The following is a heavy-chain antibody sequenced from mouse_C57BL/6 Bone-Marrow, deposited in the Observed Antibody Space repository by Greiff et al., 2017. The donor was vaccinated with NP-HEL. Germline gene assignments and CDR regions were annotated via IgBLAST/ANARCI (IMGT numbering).Heavy chain of an antibody. J-gene: IGHJ3*01. V-gene: IGHV1-50*01. D-gene: IGHD2-4*01. CDR1: GYTFTSYW. CDR2: IDPSDSYT. CDR3: ARKGEHYDYDDWFAY. Sequence: QVQLQQSGAELVKPGASVKLSCKASGYTFTSYWMQWVKQRPGQGLEWIGEIDPSDSYTNYNQKFKGKATLTVDTSSSTAYMQLSSLTSEDSAVYYCARKGEHYDYDDWFAYWGQGTLVTVSA.